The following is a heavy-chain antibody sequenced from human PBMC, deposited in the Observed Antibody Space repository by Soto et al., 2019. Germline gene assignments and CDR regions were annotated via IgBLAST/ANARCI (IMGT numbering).Heavy chain of an antibody. D-gene: IGHD4-4*01. Sequence: QVQLVESGGGVVQPGGPLRPSCAPSGFILSTDAMHGVRQAPGKGLAWVAFIGYDGSKIYYPDSVKGRFTISRDNSKNTLYLQMNSLRAEDTAVYYCARDPYSNYVYYFDYWGQGNLVTVSS. CDR3: ARDPYSNYVYYFDY. CDR1: GFILSTDA. J-gene: IGHJ4*02. V-gene: IGHV3-30*02. CDR2: IGYDGSKI.